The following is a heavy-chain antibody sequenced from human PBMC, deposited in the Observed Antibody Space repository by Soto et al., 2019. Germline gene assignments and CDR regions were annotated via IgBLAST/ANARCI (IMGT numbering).Heavy chain of an antibody. J-gene: IGHJ3*02. D-gene: IGHD3-3*01. CDR3: AKEDDAWTNGHFDI. Sequence: EVQLLESGGGLVQPGGSLRLSCAASGFTFSSYDMSWVRQAPGKGLEWVSAISGSGGSTYYADSVKGRFTVSRDNSKNTLYVQMNSLRAEDTAIYYCAKEDDAWTNGHFDIWGQGTMVTVSS. V-gene: IGHV3-23*01. CDR1: GFTFSSYD. CDR2: ISGSGGST.